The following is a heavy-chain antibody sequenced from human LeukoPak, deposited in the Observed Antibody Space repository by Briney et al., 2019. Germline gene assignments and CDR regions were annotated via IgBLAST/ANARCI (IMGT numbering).Heavy chain of an antibody. CDR2: ISVYNGVT. J-gene: IGHJ3*01. Sequence: ASVKVSCKPSGYTFNSYGITWVRQAPGQGLEWVGWISVYNGVTKFAQKVQDRVTMTTDTSTNIAYMELRNLRSDDTAVYYCARVWYPPDAFDFWGQGTMVTVSS. CDR3: ARVWYPPDAFDF. CDR1: GYTFNSYG. V-gene: IGHV1-18*01. D-gene: IGHD6-13*01.